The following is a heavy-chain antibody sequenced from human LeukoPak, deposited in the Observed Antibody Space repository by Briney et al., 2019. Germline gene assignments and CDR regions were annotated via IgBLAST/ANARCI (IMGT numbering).Heavy chain of an antibody. Sequence: PSETLSLTCTVSGGSISSYYWSWIRQPPGKGLEWIGEINHSGSTNYNPSLKSRVTISVDTSKNQFSLKLSSVTAADTAVYYCARGPYRLRYFDWLSNAFDIWGQGTMVTVSS. D-gene: IGHD3-9*01. V-gene: IGHV4-34*01. J-gene: IGHJ3*02. CDR2: INHSGST. CDR3: ARGPYRLRYFDWLSNAFDI. CDR1: GGSISSYY.